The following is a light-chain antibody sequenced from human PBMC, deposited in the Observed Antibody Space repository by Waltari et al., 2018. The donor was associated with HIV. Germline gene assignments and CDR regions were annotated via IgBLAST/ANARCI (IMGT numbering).Light chain of an antibody. Sequence: SYVLTQPPSVSVAPGKTARITCGGNNIGSKRVHWYQQKPGQAPGLVIYYDSDRHSGIPERFSGSNSGNTATLTISRVEAGDEADYYCQVWDSRMEFGGGTKLTVL. J-gene: IGLJ2*01. CDR3: QVWDSRME. CDR2: YDS. CDR1: NIGSKR. V-gene: IGLV3-21*04.